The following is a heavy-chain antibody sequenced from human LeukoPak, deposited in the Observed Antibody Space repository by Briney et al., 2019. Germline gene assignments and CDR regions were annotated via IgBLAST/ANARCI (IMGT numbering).Heavy chain of an antibody. Sequence: SGPTLVKPTQTLTLTCIFSGFSSSTRGVGVGWIRQPPGKALEWLALIYWDDDKRYSPSLKSRLTITKDTSKNQVVLTMTNMDPVDTATYYCVHSSHDNSATTADAFDIWGQGTMVTVSS. CDR3: VHSSHDNSATTADAFDI. CDR1: GFSSSTRGVG. V-gene: IGHV2-5*02. CDR2: IYWDDDK. J-gene: IGHJ3*02. D-gene: IGHD3-22*01.